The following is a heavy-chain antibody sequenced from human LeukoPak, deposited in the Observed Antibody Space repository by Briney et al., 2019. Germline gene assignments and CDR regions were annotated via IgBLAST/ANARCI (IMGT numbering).Heavy chain of an antibody. J-gene: IGHJ6*03. Sequence: ASVKASCKASGYTSTRYYMHCVRQAPGHGLEWRGWINPNSGGTNYAQKFQGRVTMTRDTSISTAYMELSRLRSDDTAVYYCARDGTTVTPRYYYYYYIDGWGKGTTVTVAS. CDR2: INPNSGGT. V-gene: IGHV1-2*02. CDR3: ARDGTTVTPRYYYYYYIDG. CDR1: GYTSTRYY. D-gene: IGHD4-11*01.